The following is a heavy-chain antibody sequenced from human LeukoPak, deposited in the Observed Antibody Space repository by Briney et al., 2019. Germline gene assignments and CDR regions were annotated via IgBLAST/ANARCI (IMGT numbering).Heavy chain of an antibody. Sequence: SETLSLTCAVYGGSFNDYYWTWIRQPPGKGLEWIGEIHPDGSTTYKPSLESRVTISVDTSKNQFSLKLSSVTAADTAVYYCARSKSSSWYRTFDIWGQGTMVTVSS. D-gene: IGHD6-13*01. J-gene: IGHJ3*02. CDR1: GGSFNDYY. CDR2: IHPDGST. CDR3: ARSKSSSWYRTFDI. V-gene: IGHV4-34*01.